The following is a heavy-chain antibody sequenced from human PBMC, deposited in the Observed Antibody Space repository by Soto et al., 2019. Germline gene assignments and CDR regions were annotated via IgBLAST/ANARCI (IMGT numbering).Heavy chain of an antibody. J-gene: IGHJ6*02. D-gene: IGHD3-16*01. V-gene: IGHV1-2*02. CDR3: ARELGARIPYYYYYGMDV. Sequence: VKVSCKASGYTFTGYYMHWVRQAPGQGLEWMGWINPNSGGTNYAQKFQGRVTMTRDTSISTAYMELSRLRSDDTAVYYCARELGARIPYYYYYGMDVWGQGTTVTVSS. CDR1: GYTFTGYY. CDR2: INPNSGGT.